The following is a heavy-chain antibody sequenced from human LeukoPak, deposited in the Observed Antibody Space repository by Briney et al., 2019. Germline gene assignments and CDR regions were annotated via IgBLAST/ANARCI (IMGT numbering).Heavy chain of an antibody. D-gene: IGHD6-19*01. V-gene: IGHV4-28*01. CDR3: ARNQAVAANRGAFDI. CDR1: GYSISSNNW. Sequence: SDTLSLTCAVSGYSISSNNWWAWIRQPPGKGLEWIGYIYYSGNTYYNPYNPSLTSRVTMSVDTSKYQFSLKLDSVTEIDTAMYYCARNQAVAANRGAFDIWGQGTMVTVSS. J-gene: IGHJ3*02. CDR2: IYYSGNT.